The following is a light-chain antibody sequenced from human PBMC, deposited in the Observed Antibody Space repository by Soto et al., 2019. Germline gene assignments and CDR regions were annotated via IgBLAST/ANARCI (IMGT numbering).Light chain of an antibody. CDR1: TRDVCGYNY. CDR3: RSYTSSSTPVV. Sequence: QSALTQPASVSGSPGQSITISCTGTTRDVCGYNYVSWYQQHPGKTPKLMIHDVTNRPSGVSNRFSGSESGNTASLTISGLQAEDEADYYCRSYTSSSTPVVFGGGTKVTVL. CDR2: DVT. J-gene: IGLJ2*01. V-gene: IGLV2-14*03.